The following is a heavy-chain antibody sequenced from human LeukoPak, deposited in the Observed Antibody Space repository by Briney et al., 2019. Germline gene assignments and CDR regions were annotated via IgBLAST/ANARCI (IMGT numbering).Heavy chain of an antibody. CDR3: AKGSYYESSGSFYFDY. CDR2: ISGSGDNT. CDR1: GFTFSSYA. V-gene: IGHV3-23*01. J-gene: IGHJ4*02. D-gene: IGHD3-22*01. Sequence: AGGSLRLSCAASGFTFSSYAMSWVRQAPGKGLEWVSGISGSGDNTYYADSVKGRFTISRDNSKNTLYVQVNSLGTEDTAAYYCAKGSYYESSGSFYFDYWGQGTLVTVSS.